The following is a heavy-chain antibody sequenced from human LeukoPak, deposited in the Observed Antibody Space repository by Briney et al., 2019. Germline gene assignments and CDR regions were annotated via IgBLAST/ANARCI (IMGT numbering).Heavy chain of an antibody. CDR3: ARLRYYDFWSGDYGMDV. D-gene: IGHD3-3*01. CDR2: IYYSGST. V-gene: IGHV4-59*08. CDR1: GGSISSYY. Sequence: SETLSLTCTVSGGSISSYYWSWIRQPPGKGLEWIGYIYYSGSTNYNPSLKSRVTISVDTSKNQFSLKLSSVTAADTAVYYCARLRYYDFWSGDYGMDVWGQGTTVTVSS. J-gene: IGHJ6*02.